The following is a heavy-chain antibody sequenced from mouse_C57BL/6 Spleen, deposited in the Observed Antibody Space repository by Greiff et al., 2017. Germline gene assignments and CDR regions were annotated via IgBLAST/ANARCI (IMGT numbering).Heavy chain of an antibody. CDR2: IDPATGGT. J-gene: IGHJ3*01. CDR3: TRAGYDYDGFAY. V-gene: IGHV1-15*01. Sequence: VQLQQPGAELVRPGASVTLSCKASGYTFTDYEMHWVKQTPVHGLEWIGAIDPATGGTAYNQKFKGKAILTVDKSSSTAYMELRSLTSEDSAVYYCTRAGYDYDGFAYWGQGTLVTVSA. CDR1: GYTFTDYE. D-gene: IGHD2-4*01.